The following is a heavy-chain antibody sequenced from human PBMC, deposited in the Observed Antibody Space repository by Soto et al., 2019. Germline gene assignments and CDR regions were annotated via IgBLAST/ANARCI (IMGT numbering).Heavy chain of an antibody. J-gene: IGHJ5*02. CDR3: ARERDCGELSYDL. CDR2: IKPEDGTT. Sequence: QVQLVQSGAEVKKPGASVKVSCEASGFIFTRFYMHWVRQAPGQGPVWLGIIKPEDGTTYYAQSFQGRLIITSDPSTRTVYMEMSGLTSEDTAVYCCARERDCGELSYDLWGQGTLVTVSS. D-gene: IGHD2-8*01. V-gene: IGHV1-46*01. CDR1: GFIFTRFY.